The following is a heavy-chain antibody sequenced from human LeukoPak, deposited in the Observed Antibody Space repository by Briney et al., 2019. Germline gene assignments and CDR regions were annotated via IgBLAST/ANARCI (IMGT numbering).Heavy chain of an antibody. Sequence: ASVKVSCKASGYTFTSYGISWVRQAPGQGLEWMGWISAYNGNTIYAQKLQGRVTMTTDTSTSTAYMELRSLRSDDTAVYYCARTTIPGDYFDYWGQGTLVTVSS. J-gene: IGHJ4*02. V-gene: IGHV1-18*01. D-gene: IGHD4-17*01. CDR1: GYTFTSYG. CDR3: ARTTIPGDYFDY. CDR2: ISAYNGNT.